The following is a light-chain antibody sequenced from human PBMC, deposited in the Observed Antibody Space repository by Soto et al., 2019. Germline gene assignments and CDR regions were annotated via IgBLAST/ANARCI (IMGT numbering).Light chain of an antibody. Sequence: EIVMTQSPVTLSVSPGERATLSCTASQSVNNNVAWYQQKPGHTPRLLIYSASIGATGTPARFSGSGSGSDFTLTIARLEPEDFAVYFCQQYGSSPLTFGGGTKVEIK. CDR1: QSVNNN. CDR2: SAS. J-gene: IGKJ4*01. V-gene: IGKV3-20*01. CDR3: QQYGSSPLT.